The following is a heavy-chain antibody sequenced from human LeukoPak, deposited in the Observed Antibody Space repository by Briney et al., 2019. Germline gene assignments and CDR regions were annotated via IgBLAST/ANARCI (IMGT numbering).Heavy chain of an antibody. V-gene: IGHV3-7*01. CDR2: IKEDGSEQ. CDR3: ARGGYYWGA. J-gene: IGHJ5*02. D-gene: IGHD1-1*01. CDR1: GFTFSSYW. Sequence: GGSLRLSCAASGFTFSSYWMSWVRQAPGKGLEWVASIKEDGSEQYYVDSEKGRFTISRDNAKNSLYLQTNSLRAEDMAVYYCARGGYYWGAWGQGTLVTVSS.